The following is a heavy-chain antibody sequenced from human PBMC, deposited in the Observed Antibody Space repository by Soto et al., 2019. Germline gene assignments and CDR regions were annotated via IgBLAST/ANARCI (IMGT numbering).Heavy chain of an antibody. CDR3: AQRVGSRGSFDY. CDR1: GFSLGTSGVS. V-gene: IGHV2-5*01. CDR2: IYWNDDK. J-gene: IGHJ4*02. Sequence: QITLKESGPPLVKPTQTLTLTCTFSGFSLGTSGVSVGWIRQPPGKALEWLAFIYWNDDKRYSPSLKSRLTITKDNSKKQVVLTMTNVDPTDTATYYCAQRVGSRGSFDYSGQGTLVTVSS. D-gene: IGHD6-25*01.